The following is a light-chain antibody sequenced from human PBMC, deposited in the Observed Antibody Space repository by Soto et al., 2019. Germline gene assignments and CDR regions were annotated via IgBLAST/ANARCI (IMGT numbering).Light chain of an antibody. CDR3: QAWDSSVVV. Sequence: SYELAQPPSVSVSPGQTVTITCSGDKLGDKFVCWYQQKPGQSPVVVIYQDKKRPSGIPERFSASNSGDTATLTISGTQPMDEADYFCQAWDSSVVVFGGGTKVTVL. J-gene: IGLJ2*01. V-gene: IGLV3-1*01. CDR1: KLGDKF. CDR2: QDK.